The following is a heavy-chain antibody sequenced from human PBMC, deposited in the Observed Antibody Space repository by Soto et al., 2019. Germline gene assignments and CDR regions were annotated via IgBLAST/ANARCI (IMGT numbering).Heavy chain of an antibody. V-gene: IGHV1-2*02. CDR2: INPNSGGT. J-gene: IGHJ6*02. CDR3: ARDRKIADRGHYYYYGMDV. CDR1: VYTFTGNY. D-gene: IGHD6-6*01. Sequence: ASVTVSCKASVYTFTGNYIHWVRQAPGQGLEWMGWINPNSGGTNYAQKFQGRVTMTRDTSISTAYMELSRLRSDDTAVYYCARDRKIADRGHYYYYGMDVWGQGTTVTVSS.